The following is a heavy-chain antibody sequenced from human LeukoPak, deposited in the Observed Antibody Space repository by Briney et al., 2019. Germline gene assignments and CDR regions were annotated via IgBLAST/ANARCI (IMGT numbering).Heavy chain of an antibody. J-gene: IGHJ6*02. Sequence: GGSLRLSCAASGFTFSDYHMSWIRQAPGKGLEWVSYISSSSSYTNYAESVKGRFTISRDNAKNSLYLQMNSLRAEDTAVYYCAKAGVATTRYGMDVWGQGTTVTVSS. CDR1: GFTFSDYH. CDR3: AKAGVATTRYGMDV. D-gene: IGHD5-12*01. V-gene: IGHV3-11*05. CDR2: ISSSSSYT.